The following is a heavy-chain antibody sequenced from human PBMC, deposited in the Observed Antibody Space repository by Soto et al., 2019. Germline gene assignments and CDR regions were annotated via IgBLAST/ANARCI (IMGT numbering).Heavy chain of an antibody. V-gene: IGHV1-2*02. CDR1: GYTFTGYY. Sequence: ASVKVSCKASGYTFTGYYMHWVRQAPGQGLEWMGWINPNSGGTSYAQKFQGRVTMTRDTSISTAYMELSRLRSDDTAVYYCARDYYDSSGYQNWGQGTLVTVSS. D-gene: IGHD3-22*01. CDR2: INPNSGGT. CDR3: ARDYYDSSGYQN. J-gene: IGHJ4*02.